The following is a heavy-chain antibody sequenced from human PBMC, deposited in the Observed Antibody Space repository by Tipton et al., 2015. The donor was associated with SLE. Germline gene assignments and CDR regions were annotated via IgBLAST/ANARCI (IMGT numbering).Heavy chain of an antibody. V-gene: IGHV4-31*01. CDR2: IYYTGTT. D-gene: IGHD3-10*01. Sequence: TLSLTCTVSGGSISRGEYYWTWIRQLPGRGLEYLGYIYYTGTTFYNPSLKSPIAISVDTSKNQFSLRLTSVTAADTAVYYCARQRLRLLSPLDAWGQGTTVTVS. CDR1: GGSISRGEYY. CDR3: ARQRLRLLSPLDA. J-gene: IGHJ6*02.